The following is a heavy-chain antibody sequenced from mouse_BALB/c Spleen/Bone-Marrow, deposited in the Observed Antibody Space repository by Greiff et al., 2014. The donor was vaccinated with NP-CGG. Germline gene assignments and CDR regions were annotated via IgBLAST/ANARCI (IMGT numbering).Heavy chain of an antibody. CDR3: ARSYRFWYFDV. CDR1: GYTFTSSR. J-gene: IGHJ1*01. V-gene: IGHV1S130*01. D-gene: IGHD2-14*01. CDR2: IHPNSGNT. Sequence: QVQLQQSGSVLVRPGASVKLSCKASGYTFTSSRMHWAKQRPGQGLEWIGDIHPNSGNTNYNEKFRGKATLTVDTSSNTAYVDLSSLTPEDSAVYYCARSYRFWYFDVWGAGTTVTVSS.